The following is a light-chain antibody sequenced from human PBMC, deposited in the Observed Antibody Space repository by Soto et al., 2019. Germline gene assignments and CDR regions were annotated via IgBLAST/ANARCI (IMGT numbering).Light chain of an antibody. Sequence: QSALTQPASVSGSPGQSITISCTGTSSDVGGYKYVSWYQQYPGKAPKLMIYDVSNRPSGISNRFSGSKSGNTASLTISGLQVKDEADYYCSSYTSRITVIFGGGTKLTVL. CDR3: SSYTSRITVI. J-gene: IGLJ2*01. CDR2: DVS. CDR1: SSDVGGYKY. V-gene: IGLV2-14*03.